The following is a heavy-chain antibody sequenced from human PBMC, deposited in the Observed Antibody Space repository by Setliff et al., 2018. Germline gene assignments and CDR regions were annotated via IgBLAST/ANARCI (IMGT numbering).Heavy chain of an antibody. Sequence: ASETLSLTCTVSGGSISSYYWSWIRQPPGKGLEWIGYIYYSGSTNYNPSLKSRLTISRDTSKNQLSLNLMSVTAADTAVYYCARGRYYGSGSYSLWGQGTLVTVSS. D-gene: IGHD3-10*01. CDR3: ARGRYYGSGSYSL. CDR2: IYYSGST. V-gene: IGHV4-59*12. CDR1: GGSISSYY. J-gene: IGHJ4*02.